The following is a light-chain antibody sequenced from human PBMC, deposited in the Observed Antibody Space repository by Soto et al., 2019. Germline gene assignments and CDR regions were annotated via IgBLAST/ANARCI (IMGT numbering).Light chain of an antibody. CDR1: QSVSTS. J-gene: IGKJ1*01. CDR2: DAS. V-gene: IGKV3-11*01. Sequence: EIVLTQSPATLSLSPGERATLSCRASQSVSTSLAWYQQKPGQAPRLLIYDASNRATGIPARFSGSGSGTDFRLTVSSLETEDCALYYCQQRSNWPWTFGQGTKVEIK. CDR3: QQRSNWPWT.